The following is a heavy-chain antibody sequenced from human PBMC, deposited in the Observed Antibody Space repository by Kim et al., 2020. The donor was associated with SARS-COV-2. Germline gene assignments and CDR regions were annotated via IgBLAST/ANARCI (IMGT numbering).Heavy chain of an antibody. CDR2: ISTSSGYI. Sequence: GGSLRFSCRASGITFSSYSMNWVRQAPGKGLEWVSSISTSSGYIYYADSVKGRFTISRDNAKNSLYLQMNSLTAEDTAVYYCARGGSFLDVWGQGTTVTV. D-gene: IGHD3-10*01. J-gene: IGHJ6*02. V-gene: IGHV3-21*01. CDR1: GITFSSYS. CDR3: ARGGSFLDV.